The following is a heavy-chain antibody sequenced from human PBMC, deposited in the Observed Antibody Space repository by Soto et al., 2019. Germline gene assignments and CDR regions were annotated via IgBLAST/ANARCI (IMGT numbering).Heavy chain of an antibody. D-gene: IGHD4-17*01. J-gene: IGHJ4*02. Sequence: GASVKVSCKASGYNFSDFGITWVRQAPGQGLEWMGWISGKNGNTNYAQKVRGRVTLTADTSTRTAYMEMRALTSDDTGIYYCARRDYDDDRGPFENWGQGTPVTVSS. CDR3: ARRDYDDDRGPFEN. CDR1: GYNFSDFG. CDR2: ISGKNGNT. V-gene: IGHV1-18*04.